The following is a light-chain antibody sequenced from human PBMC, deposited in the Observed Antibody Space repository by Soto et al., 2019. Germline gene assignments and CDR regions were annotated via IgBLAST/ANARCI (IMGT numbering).Light chain of an antibody. Sequence: DIVLTQSPATLSVSRGERATLSCRASQYLXSNVVWFQQEPGQAPRPLXDGASTMATGIPARLSGRGSGTEFILTISSLQSEDFAVYYCQQYDDWTETFGQGTKVDIK. J-gene: IGKJ1*01. CDR1: QYLXSN. CDR2: GAS. CDR3: QQYDDWTET. V-gene: IGKV3-15*01.